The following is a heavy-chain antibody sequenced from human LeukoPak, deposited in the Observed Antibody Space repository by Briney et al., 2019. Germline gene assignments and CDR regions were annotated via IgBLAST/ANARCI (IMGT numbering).Heavy chain of an antibody. CDR3: ARGPTRSSSSWYYDY. Sequence: PGGSLRLSCAASGFTFSSYWMSWVRQAPGKGLEWVSSINWNAAYTYYADSVKGRFTVSRGTADNSLYLQMNGLKAEDTALYHCARGPTRSSSSWYYDYWGQGTQVTVSS. D-gene: IGHD6-13*01. CDR2: INWNAAYT. V-gene: IGHV3-20*01. J-gene: IGHJ4*02. CDR1: GFTFSSYW.